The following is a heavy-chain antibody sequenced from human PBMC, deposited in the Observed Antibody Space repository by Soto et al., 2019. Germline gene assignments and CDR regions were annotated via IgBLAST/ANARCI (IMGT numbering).Heavy chain of an antibody. CDR3: ARDGSALDFDY. CDR1: GYTFTTYF. CDR2: VRPSGGNT. J-gene: IGHJ4*02. Sequence: QVQLVQSGAEMKKPGASVKVSCKASGYTFTTYFIHWVRQAPGQGLEWMGIVRPSGGNTAYAQRFQGRLTMTRDTSTSTVYMELSSLRSDDTAVYYCARDGSALDFDYWGQGTLVTVSS. D-gene: IGHD6-19*01. V-gene: IGHV1-46*01.